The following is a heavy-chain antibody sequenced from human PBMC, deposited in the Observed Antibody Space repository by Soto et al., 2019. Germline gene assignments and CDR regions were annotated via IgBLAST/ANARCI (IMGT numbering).Heavy chain of an antibody. Sequence: SETLSLTCTVSGGSISSGGYYWSWIRQHPGKGLEWIGYIYYSGSTYYNPSLKSRVTISVDTSKNQFSLKLSSVTAADTAVYYCARAIVGETFIFDYWGQGTLVTVSS. CDR1: GGSISSGGYY. CDR2: IYYSGST. J-gene: IGHJ4*02. D-gene: IGHD2-21*01. V-gene: IGHV4-31*03. CDR3: ARAIVGETFIFDY.